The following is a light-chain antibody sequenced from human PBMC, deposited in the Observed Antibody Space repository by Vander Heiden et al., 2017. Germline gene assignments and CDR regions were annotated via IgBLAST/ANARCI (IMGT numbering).Light chain of an antibody. J-gene: IGLJ1*01. V-gene: IGLV1-47*01. Sequence: QSVLTQPPSASGTPGQRVPISCSGSSSNIGSNYVYWYQQLPGAAPQLIIYKKNQRPSGVPDRVSGSKSGTSASRAISGLRAEDEADYYCAAWDDSLSVYVFGSGTKVTVL. CDR3: AAWDDSLSVYV. CDR2: KKN. CDR1: SSNIGSNY.